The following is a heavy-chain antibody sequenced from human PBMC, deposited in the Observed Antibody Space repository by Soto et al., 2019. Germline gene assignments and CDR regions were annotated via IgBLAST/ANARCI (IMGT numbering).Heavy chain of an antibody. J-gene: IGHJ3*02. CDR1: GGSFCGYY. D-gene: IGHD2-2*01. CDR3: ARAPNVPAAIFAFDT. V-gene: IGHV4-34*01. Sequence: QVQLQQWGAGLLKPSETLSLTCAVYGGSFCGYYWSWIRQPPGKGLEWIGEINHSGSTNYNPSLKSRVTISVDTSKNQFSLKLSSVTAADTAVYYCARAPNVPAAIFAFDTWGQGTMVTVSS. CDR2: INHSGST.